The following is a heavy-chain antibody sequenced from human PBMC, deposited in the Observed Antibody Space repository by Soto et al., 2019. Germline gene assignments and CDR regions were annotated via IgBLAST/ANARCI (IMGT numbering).Heavy chain of an antibody. V-gene: IGHV3-74*01. D-gene: IGHD2-15*01. CDR3: AREERGWNYSYGMDV. Sequence: PXGSLRLSCSASGFTLSSYWMHWVRQAPGKGLVWVSRINSDGSSTSYADSVKGRFTISRDNAKNTLYLQMNSLRAEDTAVYYCAREERGWNYSYGMDVWGQGTTVTVSS. CDR1: GFTLSSYW. J-gene: IGHJ6*02. CDR2: INSDGSST.